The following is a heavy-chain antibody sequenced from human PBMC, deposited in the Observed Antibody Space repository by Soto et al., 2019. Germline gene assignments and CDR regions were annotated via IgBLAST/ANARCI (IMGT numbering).Heavy chain of an antibody. CDR1: GGTFSSFA. Sequence: QVQLVQSGAEVKKPGSSVKVSCKASGGTFSSFAISWVRQAPGQGLEWMGGIIPIFGTANYAQKFQGRVTITAGESTSTAYMELSSLRSEDTAVYYCTRVGDVLLWFGEYWGQGTLVTVSS. CDR2: IIPIFGTA. CDR3: TRVGDVLLWFGEY. D-gene: IGHD3-10*01. V-gene: IGHV1-69*01. J-gene: IGHJ4*02.